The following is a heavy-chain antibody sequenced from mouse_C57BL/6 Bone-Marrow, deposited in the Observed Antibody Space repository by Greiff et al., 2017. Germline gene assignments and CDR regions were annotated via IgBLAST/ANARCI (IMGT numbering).Heavy chain of an antibody. CDR3: ASSTMVTTYYFDY. J-gene: IGHJ2*01. V-gene: IGHV2-2*01. CDR1: GFSLTSYG. Sequence: VQRVESGPGLVQPSQSLSITCTVSGFSLTSYGVHWVRQSPGKGLEWLGVIWSGGSTDYNAAFISRLSISKDDSKCQVFFIMNSLQADDTAIYYCASSTMVTTYYFDYWGRGTALTVSS. CDR2: IWSGGST. D-gene: IGHD2-1*01.